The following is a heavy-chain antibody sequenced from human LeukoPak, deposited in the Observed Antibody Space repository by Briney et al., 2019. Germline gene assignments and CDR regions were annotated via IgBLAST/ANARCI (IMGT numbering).Heavy chain of an antibody. CDR1: GGSISSYY. D-gene: IGHD2-21*01. CDR3: ARLGISGGHGI. J-gene: IGHJ3*02. Sequence: SETLSLTCTVSGGSISSYYWSWIRQPPGKGLEWIGYIYYSGSTNYNPSLKSRVTISVDTSKNQFSLKLSSVTAADTAVYYCARLGISGGHGIWGQGTMVTVSS. V-gene: IGHV4-59*01. CDR2: IYYSGST.